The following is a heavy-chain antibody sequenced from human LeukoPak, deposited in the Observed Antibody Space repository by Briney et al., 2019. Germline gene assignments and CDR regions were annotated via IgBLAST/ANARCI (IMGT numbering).Heavy chain of an antibody. D-gene: IGHD3-22*01. CDR2: IYYSGST. V-gene: IGHV4-59*01. CDR3: AGVNYYDSSGYLPSNWFDP. CDR1: GGSISSYY. Sequence: PSETLSLTCTVSGGSISSYYWSWIRQPPGKGLEWIGYIYYSGSTNYNPSLKSRVTISVDTSKNQFSLKLSSVTAADTAVYYCAGVNYYDSSGYLPSNWFDPWGQGTLVTVSS. J-gene: IGHJ5*02.